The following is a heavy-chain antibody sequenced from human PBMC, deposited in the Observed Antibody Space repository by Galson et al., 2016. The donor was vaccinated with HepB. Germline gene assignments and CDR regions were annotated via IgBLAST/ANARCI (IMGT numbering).Heavy chain of an antibody. CDR1: GFTFTSYA. D-gene: IGHD1-26*01. CDR2: ISASSGST. V-gene: IGHV3-23*01. CDR3: TKPREYSGNTRHFDY. J-gene: IGHJ4*02. Sequence: SLRLSCAASGFTFTSYAMSWVRQAPGKGLEWVSVISASSGSTFYAESVMGRFTISRDNSKNTLYLQMNSLRAEDTAVYYCTKPREYSGNTRHFDYWGQGTLVTVSS.